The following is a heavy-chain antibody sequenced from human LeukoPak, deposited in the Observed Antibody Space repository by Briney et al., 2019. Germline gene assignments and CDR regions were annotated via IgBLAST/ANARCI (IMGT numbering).Heavy chain of an antibody. CDR2: IYHGGST. CDR1: GGSISSSNW. J-gene: IGHJ4*02. CDR3: ARVSAGKHFDY. V-gene: IGHV4-4*02. Sequence: SETLSLTCAVSGGSISSSNWWSWVRPPPGQGLEWIGEIYHGGSTNYNPSLKSRVIISVDKSKNQFSLKLSSVTAADTAVYYCARVSAGKHFDYWGQGTLVTVSS.